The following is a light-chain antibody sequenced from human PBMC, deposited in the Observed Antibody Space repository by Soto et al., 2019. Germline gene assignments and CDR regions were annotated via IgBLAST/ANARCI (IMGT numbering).Light chain of an antibody. J-gene: IGKJ1*01. Sequence: DLPMTQSPSSLSASVGDRVTISCRPSQSISSFLNWYQQKPGKAPHLLIYAASTLRYGVPSRFRGSESGTEFTLTISSLQPEDFATYFCQQSYTTPWTFGQGTKVEIK. CDR2: AAS. CDR3: QQSYTTPWT. V-gene: IGKV1-39*01. CDR1: QSISSF.